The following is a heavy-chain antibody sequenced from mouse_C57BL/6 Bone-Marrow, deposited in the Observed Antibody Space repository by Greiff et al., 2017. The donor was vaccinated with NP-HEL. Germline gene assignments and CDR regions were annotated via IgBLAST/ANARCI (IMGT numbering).Heavy chain of an antibody. CDR3: ASLHYYGSLYFDY. CDR2: FHPYNDDT. J-gene: IGHJ2*01. Sequence: VHLVESGAELVKPGASVKMSCKASGYTFTTYPIEWMKQNHGKSLEWIGNFHPYNDDTKYNEKFKGKATLTVEKSSSTVYLELSRLTSDDSAVYYCASLHYYGSLYFDYWGQGTTLTVSS. CDR1: GYTFTTYP. V-gene: IGHV1-47*01. D-gene: IGHD1-1*01.